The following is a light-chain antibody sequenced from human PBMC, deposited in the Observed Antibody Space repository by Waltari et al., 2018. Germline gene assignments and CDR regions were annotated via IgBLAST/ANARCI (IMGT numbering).Light chain of an antibody. V-gene: IGKV1-17*03. CDR1: QDISNY. CDR2: GAS. CDR3: LQHNSYPLT. J-gene: IGKJ4*01. Sequence: DIQMTQSPSAMSASVGDRVTITCRASQDISNYLAWFQQKPGKVPKRLIYGASRLQSGVPSRFSGSGFGTEFTLTISSLQPEDFATYYCLQHNSYPLTFGGGTKVEIK.